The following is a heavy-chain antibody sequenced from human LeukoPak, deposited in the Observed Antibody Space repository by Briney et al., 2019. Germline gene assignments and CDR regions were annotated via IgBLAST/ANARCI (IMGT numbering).Heavy chain of an antibody. CDR1: GFTFSTYA. J-gene: IGHJ4*02. CDR2: ISGSGRNT. V-gene: IGHV3-23*01. D-gene: IGHD3-10*01. CDR3: AKDEGVVLSTSFDSGH. Sequence: PGGSLRLSCVVSGFTFSTYAMSWVRQAPGKGLEWVAFISGSGRNTYYADSVKGRFTISRDNFRNTLSLQMNSLRPDDTAIYYCAKDEGVVLSTSFDSGHWGQGTLVAVSS.